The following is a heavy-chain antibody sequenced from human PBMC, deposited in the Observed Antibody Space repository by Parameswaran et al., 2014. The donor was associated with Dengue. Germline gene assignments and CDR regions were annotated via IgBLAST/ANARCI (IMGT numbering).Heavy chain of an antibody. J-gene: IGHJ4*02. V-gene: IGHV3-7*01. CDR3: ARDDPGSVAGRGDY. CDR2: IKQDGSEK. CDR1: GFTFSSYW. Sequence: GGSLRLSCAASGFTFSSYWMSWVRQAPGKGLEWVANIKQDGSEKYYVDSVKGRFTISRDNAKNSLYLQMNSLRAEDTAVYYCARDDPGSVAGRGDYWGQGTLVTVSS. D-gene: IGHD6-19*01.